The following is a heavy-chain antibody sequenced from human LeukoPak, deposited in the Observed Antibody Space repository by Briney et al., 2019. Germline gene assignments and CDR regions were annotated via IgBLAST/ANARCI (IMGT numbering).Heavy chain of an antibody. Sequence: GGSLRLSCAASGFTFSSYEMNWVRQAPGKGLEWVSYISSSGSTIYYADSVKGRFTISRDNAKNSLYLQMNSLRAEDTAVYYCARNYGDYARYGMDAWGQGTTVTVSS. D-gene: IGHD4-17*01. CDR3: ARNYGDYARYGMDA. CDR2: ISSSGSTI. V-gene: IGHV3-48*03. J-gene: IGHJ6*02. CDR1: GFTFSSYE.